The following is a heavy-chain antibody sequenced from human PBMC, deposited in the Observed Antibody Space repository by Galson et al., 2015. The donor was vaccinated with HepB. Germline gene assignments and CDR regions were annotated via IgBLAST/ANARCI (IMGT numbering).Heavy chain of an antibody. V-gene: IGHV2-70*01. D-gene: IGHD1-26*01. J-gene: IGHJ6*03. Sequence: PALVKPTQTLTLTCTFSGFSLTTSGMSVSWIRQPPGKALEWLALIDWENDKYFSTSLKTRLTISKDTSKNQVVLTMTNMEPADTATFYCARTPYSGADNDVDPFSYYYMDVWGEGTTVTVAS. CDR3: ARTPYSGADNDVDPFSYYYMDV. CDR2: IDWENDK. CDR1: GFSLTTSGMS.